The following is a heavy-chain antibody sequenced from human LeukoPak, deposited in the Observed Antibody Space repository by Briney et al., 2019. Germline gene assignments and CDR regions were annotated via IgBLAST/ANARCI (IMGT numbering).Heavy chain of an antibody. CDR3: ARGGADYFYDSSGYYDLYGLDV. J-gene: IGHJ6*02. CDR2: ISYDDSNR. D-gene: IGHD3-22*01. CDR1: GFTFRNYG. Sequence: PGGSLRLSCTAPGFTFRNYGIHWVRQAPGKGLEWVTVISYDDSNRYYADSVKGRFTISRDNSKNTLYLQMNSLRAEDTAVYYCARGGADYFYDSSGYYDLYGLDVWGQGTTVTVPS. V-gene: IGHV3-30*03.